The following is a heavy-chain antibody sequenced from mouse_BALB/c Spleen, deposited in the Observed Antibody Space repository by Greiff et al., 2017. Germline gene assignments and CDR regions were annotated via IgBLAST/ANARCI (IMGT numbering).Heavy chain of an antibody. CDR2: IDPANGNT. D-gene: IGHD1-1*02. Sequence: VQLQQSGAELVKPGASVKLSCTASGFNIKDTYMHWVKQRPEQGLEWIGRIDPANGNTKYDPKFPGKATITADTSSNTAYLEHSSLTSEDTAVYYCARTLWERWGQGTLVTVSA. V-gene: IGHV14-3*02. CDR1: GFNIKDTY. CDR3: ARTLWER. J-gene: IGHJ3*02.